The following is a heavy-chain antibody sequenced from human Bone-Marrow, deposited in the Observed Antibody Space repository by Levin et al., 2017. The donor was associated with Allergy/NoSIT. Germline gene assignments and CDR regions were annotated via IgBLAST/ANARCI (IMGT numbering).Heavy chain of an antibody. J-gene: IGHJ4*02. Sequence: SCAASGFIFSSYEMNWVRQAPGKGLEWVSYIARDGSVKDYADSVEGRFTISRDNARNSLYLQMDSLRAEDTAVYYCTREHTTSGFDYWGQGTLVTVSS. V-gene: IGHV3-48*03. D-gene: IGHD1-26*01. CDR1: GFIFSSYE. CDR2: IARDGSVK. CDR3: TREHTTSGFDY.